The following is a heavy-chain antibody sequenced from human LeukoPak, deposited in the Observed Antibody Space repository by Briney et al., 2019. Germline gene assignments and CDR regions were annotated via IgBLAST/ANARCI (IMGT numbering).Heavy chain of an antibody. V-gene: IGHV3-49*04. CDR1: GFTFGDYA. CDR3: TRDYYDSSGYSSPHLSDY. D-gene: IGHD3-22*01. J-gene: IGHJ4*02. Sequence: PGGSLRLSCTASGFTFGDYAMSWVRQAPGKGLEWVGFIRSKAYGGTTEYAASVKGRFTISRDDSKSIAYLQMNSLKTEDTAVYYCTRDYYDSSGYSSPHLSDYWGQGTLVTVSS. CDR2: IRSKAYGGTT.